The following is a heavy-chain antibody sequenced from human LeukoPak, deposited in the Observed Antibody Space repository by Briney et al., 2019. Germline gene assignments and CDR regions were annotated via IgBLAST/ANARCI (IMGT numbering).Heavy chain of an antibody. V-gene: IGHV3-7*01. D-gene: IGHD3-16*01. Sequence: GGSLRLSSAASGFTFSSKWMTWVRQAPGKGLEWLANIKRDGSAKDYVDSVKGRFTISRDNAKNSLYLQMNRLRDEDTAVYYCARDVTYDYVWGSPSPYYFDYWGQGTLVTVSS. J-gene: IGHJ4*02. CDR3: ARDVTYDYVWGSPSPYYFDY. CDR1: GFTFSSKW. CDR2: IKRDGSAK.